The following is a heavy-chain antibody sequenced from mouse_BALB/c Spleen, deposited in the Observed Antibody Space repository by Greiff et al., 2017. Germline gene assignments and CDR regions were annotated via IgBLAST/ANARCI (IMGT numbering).Heavy chain of an antibody. CDR1: GFTFSSYA. J-gene: IGHJ2*01. Sequence: EVKLMESGGGLVKPGGSLKLSCAASGFTFSSYAMSWVRQTPEKRLEWVASISSGGSTYYPDSVKGRFTISRDNARNILYLQMSSLRSEDTAMYYCASYGNYYFDYWGQGTTLTVSS. D-gene: IGHD2-1*01. CDR2: ISSGGST. V-gene: IGHV5-6-5*01. CDR3: ASYGNYYFDY.